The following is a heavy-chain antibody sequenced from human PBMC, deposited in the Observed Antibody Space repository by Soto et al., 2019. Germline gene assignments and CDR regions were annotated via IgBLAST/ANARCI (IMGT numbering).Heavy chain of an antibody. CDR2: IWYDGSNK. CDR1: GFTFSSCG. J-gene: IGHJ4*02. V-gene: IGHV3-33*01. Sequence: QVQLVESGGGVVQPGRSLRLSCAASGFTFSSCGMHWVRQAPGKGLEWVAVIWYDGSNKYYADSVKGRFTISRDNSKNTLYLQTNSLRAEDTAVYYCARDSYGVDYWGQGTLVTVSS. CDR3: ARDSYGVDY. D-gene: IGHD1-26*01.